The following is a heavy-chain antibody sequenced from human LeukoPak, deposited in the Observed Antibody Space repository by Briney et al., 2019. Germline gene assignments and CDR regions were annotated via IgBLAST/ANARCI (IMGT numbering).Heavy chain of an antibody. CDR3: ARVALITFGGVIGDYDY. J-gene: IGHJ4*02. V-gene: IGHV4-31*03. CDR1: GGSISSGGYY. CDR2: IYYSRST. Sequence: SETLHLTCSVSGGSISSGGYYLSWIRQHPGTGLELIGYIYYSRSTYYNPSLKSRVTISVDPSKNQFSLKLSAVTAADTAVYYCARVALITFGGVIGDYDYWGQGTLVTVSS. D-gene: IGHD3-16*02.